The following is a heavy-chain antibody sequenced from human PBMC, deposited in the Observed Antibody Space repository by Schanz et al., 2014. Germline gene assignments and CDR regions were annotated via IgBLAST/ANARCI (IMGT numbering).Heavy chain of an antibody. Sequence: VQLLESGGGLVQPGGSLRLSCAASGFSFSDHAMDWVRQAPGKGLEWVAVIWSDGTNEYYADSVKGRFTISGDSSKYTVYLQMNSLRADDAAVYYGAKGPYYYDDMDVWGNGTTVTVSS. CDR2: IWSDGTNE. J-gene: IGHJ6*03. CDR3: AKGPYYYDDMDV. CDR1: GFSFSDHA. V-gene: IGHV3-33*08.